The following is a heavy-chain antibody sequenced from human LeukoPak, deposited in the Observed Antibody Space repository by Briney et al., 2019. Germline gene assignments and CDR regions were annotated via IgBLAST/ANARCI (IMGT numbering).Heavy chain of an antibody. CDR2: IIPIFGTA. CDR3: ARALRATYYYDSSGYYVVSAFDI. D-gene: IGHD3-22*01. Sequence: ASVKVSCKASGGTFSSYAISWVRQAPGQGLEWMGGIIPIFGTANYAQKFQGRVTMTRNTSISTAYMELSSLRSEDTAVYYCARALRATYYYDSSGYYVVSAFDIWGQGTMVTVSS. J-gene: IGHJ3*02. V-gene: IGHV1-69*05. CDR1: GGTFSSYA.